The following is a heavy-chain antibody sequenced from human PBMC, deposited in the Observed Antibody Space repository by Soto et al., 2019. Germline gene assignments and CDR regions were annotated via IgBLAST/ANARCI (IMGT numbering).Heavy chain of an antibody. Sequence: EGSQRPYCTYCGLAFSYFALSWVRQAPGKGLEWVSAISGSGGSTYYADSVKGRFTISRDNSKNTLYLQMNSLRAEDTAVYYCAKVRPPYYFDYWGQGT. CDR3: AKVRPPYYFDY. D-gene: IGHD6-6*01. CDR1: GLAFSYFA. CDR2: ISGSGGST. J-gene: IGHJ4*02. V-gene: IGHV3-23*01.